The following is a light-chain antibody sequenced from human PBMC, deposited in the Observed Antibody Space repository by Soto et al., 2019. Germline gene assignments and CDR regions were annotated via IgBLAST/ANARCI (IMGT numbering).Light chain of an antibody. Sequence: EILMTQSPVTLSVSPGERATLSCRASQSVSSNLAWYQQKPGQAPSLLIYGAFTRATGIPARFSGTGSGTEFTLTISSLEPEDFAVYYCQHYSTSRGAFGQGTKVDIK. V-gene: IGKV3-15*01. CDR1: QSVSSN. J-gene: IGKJ1*01. CDR3: QHYSTSRGA. CDR2: GAF.